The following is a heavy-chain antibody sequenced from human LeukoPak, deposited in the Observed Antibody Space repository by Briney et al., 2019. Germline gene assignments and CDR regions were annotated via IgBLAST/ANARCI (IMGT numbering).Heavy chain of an antibody. Sequence: SETLSLTCTVSGYSISSGYYWGWIRQPPGKGLEWIGSIYHSGSTYYNPSLKSRVTISVDTSKNQFSLKLSSVTAADTAVYYCARDGSYYDFWSGYYNQYYMDVWGKGTTVTVSS. D-gene: IGHD3-3*01. V-gene: IGHV4-38-2*02. J-gene: IGHJ6*03. CDR3: ARDGSYYDFWSGYYNQYYMDV. CDR1: GYSISSGYY. CDR2: IYHSGST.